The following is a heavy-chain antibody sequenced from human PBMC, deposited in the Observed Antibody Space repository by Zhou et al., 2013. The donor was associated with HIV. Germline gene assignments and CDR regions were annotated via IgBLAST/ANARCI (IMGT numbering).Heavy chain of an antibody. CDR2: IIPILGIA. CDR3: ARDVGSSGYYSYIDY. Sequence: QVQLVQSGAEVKKPGSSVKVSCKASGGTFSSYAISWVRQAPGQGLEWMGRIIPILGIANYAQKFQGRVTITADKSTSTAYMELSSLRSEDTAVYYCARDVGSSGYYSYIDYWGQGTLVTVSS. CDR1: GGTFSSYA. V-gene: IGHV1-69*04. J-gene: IGHJ4*02. D-gene: IGHD3-22*01.